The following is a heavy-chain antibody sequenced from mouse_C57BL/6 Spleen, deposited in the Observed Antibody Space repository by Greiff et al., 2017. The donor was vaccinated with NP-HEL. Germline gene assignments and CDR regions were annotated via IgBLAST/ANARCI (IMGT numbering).Heavy chain of an antibody. D-gene: IGHD2-9*01. CDR3: ARYDPTMVYFDY. CDR2: INPNNGGT. V-gene: IGHV1-26*01. CDR1: GYTFTDYY. J-gene: IGHJ2*01. Sequence: EVQLQQSGPELVKPGASVKISCKASGYTFTDYYMNWVKQSHGKSLEWIGDINPNNGGTSYNQKFKGKATLTVDKSSSTAYMELRSLTSEDSAVYYCARYDPTMVYFDYWGQGTTLTVSS.